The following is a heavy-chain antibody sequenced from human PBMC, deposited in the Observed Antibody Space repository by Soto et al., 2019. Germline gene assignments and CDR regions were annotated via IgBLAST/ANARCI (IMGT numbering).Heavy chain of an antibody. Sequence: SETLSLTWAVYGGSVGGYYWSWVRQPPGKRMEWIGEINHSGGSSYAPSLQSRVAISLDTPKSQFSLKVTSVTATDTAVYYRARQGFGPLHGLVDVWGQGTTVTVSS. CDR1: GGSVGGYY. V-gene: IGHV4-34*01. D-gene: IGHD3-10*01. CDR2: INHSGGS. CDR3: ARQGFGPLHGLVDV. J-gene: IGHJ6*02.